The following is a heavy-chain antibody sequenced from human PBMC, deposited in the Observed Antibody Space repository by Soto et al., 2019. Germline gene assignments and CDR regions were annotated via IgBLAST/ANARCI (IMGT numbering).Heavy chain of an antibody. CDR2: IWYDGSNK. J-gene: IGHJ6*02. CDR1: GFTFSSYG. V-gene: IGHV3-33*01. CDR3: ARDKAVGYDILTGYYRRVYYYGMDV. D-gene: IGHD3-9*01. Sequence: QVQLVESGGGVVQPGRSLRLSCAASGFTFSSYGMHWVRQAPGKGLEWVAVIWYDGSNKYYADSVKGRFTISRDNSKITLYLQMNSLRAEDTAVYYCARDKAVGYDILTGYYRRVYYYGMDVWGQGTTVTVSS.